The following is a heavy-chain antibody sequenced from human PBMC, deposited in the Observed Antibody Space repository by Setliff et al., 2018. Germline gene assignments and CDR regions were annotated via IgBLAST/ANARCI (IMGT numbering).Heavy chain of an antibody. D-gene: IGHD6-13*01. CDR2: ISSEGDSI. J-gene: IGHJ4*02. Sequence: GGSLRLSCAASGFTFSSDAMTWVRQAPGKGLEWVSIISSEGDSIYYADSVTGRFTISRDNSKSTLYLEMNSLRAEDTAVYYCAKCSSWHGHYPHFNYWGQGTLVTVSS. CDR3: AKCSSWHGHYPHFNY. CDR1: GFTFSSDA. V-gene: IGHV3-23*03.